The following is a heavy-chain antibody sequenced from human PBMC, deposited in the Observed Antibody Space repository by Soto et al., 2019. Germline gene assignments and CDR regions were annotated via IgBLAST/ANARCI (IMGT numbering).Heavy chain of an antibody. D-gene: IGHD3-10*01. J-gene: IGHJ4*02. CDR1: GYSFTGHY. CDR3: ARDMKPYYGPGSLHGFFDY. CDR2: INPGNGDT. Sequence: ASVKVSCKASGYSFTGHYVHWMRQAPGQGLEWMGWINPGNGDTKYAQRFQGRVTMTRDTSISTHYMELSALKSDDTAVYYCARDMKPYYGPGSLHGFFDYWGQGTLVTVSS. V-gene: IGHV1-2*02.